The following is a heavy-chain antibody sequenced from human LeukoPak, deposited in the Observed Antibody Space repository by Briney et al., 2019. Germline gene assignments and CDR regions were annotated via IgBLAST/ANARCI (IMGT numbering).Heavy chain of an antibody. CDR2: FDPEDGET. D-gene: IGHD1-20*01. J-gene: IGHJ5*02. CDR3: ARKVTGLDP. V-gene: IGHV1-24*01. CDR1: GYTLSELS. Sequence: ASVKVSCKVSGYTLSELSMHWVRQAPGKGLEWMGGFDPEDGETIYAQKFQGRVTMTRDTSTSTVYMELSSLRSEDTAVYYCARKVTGLDPWGQGTLVTVSS.